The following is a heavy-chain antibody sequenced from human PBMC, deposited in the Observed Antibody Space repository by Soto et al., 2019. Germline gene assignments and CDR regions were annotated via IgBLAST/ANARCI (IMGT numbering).Heavy chain of an antibody. V-gene: IGHV4-34*01. CDR2: INHSGST. CDR1: GGSFSGYY. Sequence: PSETLSLTCAVYGGSFSGYYWSWIRQPPGKGLEWIGEINHSGSTNYNPSLKSRVTISVDTSKNQFSLKLSSVTAADTAVYYCTREQSDDNYFDPWGQGTLVT. J-gene: IGHJ5*02. D-gene: IGHD6-19*01. CDR3: TREQSDDNYFDP.